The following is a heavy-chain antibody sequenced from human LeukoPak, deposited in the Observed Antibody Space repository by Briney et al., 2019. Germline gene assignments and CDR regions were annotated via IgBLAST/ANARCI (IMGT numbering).Heavy chain of an antibody. CDR3: ARVGSGSFDY. CDR2: IYYSGNT. D-gene: IGHD3-10*01. J-gene: IGHJ4*02. Sequence: SETLSLTCTVSGGSISSYYWSWIRQPPGRGLEWIGYIYYSGNTNCNPSLKSRVTISIDTSKNQFSLKLSSVTAADTAVYYCARVGSGSFDYWGQGTLVTVSS. CDR1: GGSISSYY. V-gene: IGHV4-59*01.